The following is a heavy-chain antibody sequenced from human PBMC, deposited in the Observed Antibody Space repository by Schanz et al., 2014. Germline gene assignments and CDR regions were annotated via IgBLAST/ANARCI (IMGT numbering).Heavy chain of an antibody. CDR3: ATDYSGGGCHI. CDR2: ISSDGSST. D-gene: IGHD6-19*01. V-gene: IGHV3-74*02. Sequence: EAQLVESGGGLLQPGGSLRLSCAASGFSLSIHWMHWVRQVPGKGLVWVARISSDGSSTSYADSVRGRFTLSRDNSKNTVYLQMNSLRAEDTALYFCATDYSGGGCHIWGQGTMVTVSS. J-gene: IGHJ3*02. CDR1: GFSLSIHW.